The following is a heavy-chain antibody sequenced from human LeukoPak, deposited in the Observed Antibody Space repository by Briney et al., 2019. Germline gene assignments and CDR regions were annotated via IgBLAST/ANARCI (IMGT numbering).Heavy chain of an antibody. V-gene: IGHV1-18*01. CDR3: ARRMRWLLLGYYYYGMDV. J-gene: IGHJ6*02. Sequence: ASVKVSCKASGYTFNSYGISWVRQAPGQGLEWMGWISTYNGNTNYAQKLQGRVAMTTDTSTSTAYMELRSLRSDDAAVYYCARRMRWLLLGYYYYGMDVWGQGTTVTVSS. CDR1: GYTFNSYG. D-gene: IGHD2-15*01. CDR2: ISTYNGNT.